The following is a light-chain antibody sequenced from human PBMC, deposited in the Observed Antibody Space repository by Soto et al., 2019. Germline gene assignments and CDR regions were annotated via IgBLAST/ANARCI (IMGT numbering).Light chain of an antibody. J-gene: IGLJ3*02. CDR2: EVI. V-gene: IGLV2-8*01. CDR3: SSYAGSNNLV. CDR1: SSDVGGYNY. Sequence: QSALTQPPSASGSPGQSVTISCTGTSSDVGGYNYVSWYQQHPGKAPKLMIYEVIKRPSGVPDRFSGSKSGNTASLAVSRLQAEDEADYYCSSYAGSNNLVFGGGTKLTVL.